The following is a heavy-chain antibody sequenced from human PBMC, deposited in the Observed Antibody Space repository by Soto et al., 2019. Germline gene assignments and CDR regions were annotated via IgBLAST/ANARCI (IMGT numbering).Heavy chain of an antibody. D-gene: IGHD6-13*01. V-gene: IGHV1-69*13. CDR2: IIPIFGAA. CDR3: ARADSSSWPNWFDP. Sequence: GASVKVSCKASGGTLNSYAVNWVRQAPGQGLEWMGGIIPIFGAANYAQKFQGRVTITADESTSTIYMELSSLRSEDAAVYYCARADSSSWPNWFDPWGQGTLVTVS. J-gene: IGHJ5*02. CDR1: GGTLNSYA.